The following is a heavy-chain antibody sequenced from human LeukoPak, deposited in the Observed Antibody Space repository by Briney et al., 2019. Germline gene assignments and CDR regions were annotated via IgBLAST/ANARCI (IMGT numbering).Heavy chain of an antibody. CDR3: AGDGITMVRGADWFDP. D-gene: IGHD3-10*01. Sequence: GGSLRLSCAASGFMFTTYAMSWVRQAPGKGLEWVAVTWYDGSNKYYADSVKGRFTISRDNSKNTLYLQMNSLRAEDTAVYYCAGDGITMVRGADWFDPWGQGTLVTVSS. J-gene: IGHJ5*02. V-gene: IGHV3-33*08. CDR2: TWYDGSNK. CDR1: GFMFTTYA.